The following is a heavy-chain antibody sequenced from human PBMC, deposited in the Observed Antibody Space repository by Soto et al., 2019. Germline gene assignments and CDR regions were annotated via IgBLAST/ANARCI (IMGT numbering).Heavy chain of an antibody. J-gene: IGHJ6*02. CDR2: ISGYNGDT. V-gene: IGHV1-18*01. CDR3: AKKGHPPFTNTAPDV. Sequence: QGQLVQSGAEVKKPGASVKVSCKASGYTFTRYGISWVRQAPGQGLEWMGWISGYNGDTKYAQKFQGRVTMTIDTPTTTPFMELRTLPPNDTAVYYCAKKGHPPFTNTAPDVWGQGPTVTVSS. CDR1: GYTFTRYG.